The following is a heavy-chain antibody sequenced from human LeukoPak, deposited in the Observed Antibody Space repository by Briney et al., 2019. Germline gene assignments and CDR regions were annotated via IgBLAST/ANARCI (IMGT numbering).Heavy chain of an antibody. D-gene: IGHD3-10*01. CDR1: GFTFSSYA. CDR3: AKDMEPGSGSPSPYYFDY. Sequence: GGSLRLSCAASGFTFSSYAMSWVRQAPGKGLEWVSAISGSGGSTYYADSVKGRFTISRDNSKNTLYLQLNSLRAEDTALYYCAKDMEPGSGSPSPYYFDYWGQGTLVTVSS. CDR2: ISGSGGST. J-gene: IGHJ4*02. V-gene: IGHV3-23*01.